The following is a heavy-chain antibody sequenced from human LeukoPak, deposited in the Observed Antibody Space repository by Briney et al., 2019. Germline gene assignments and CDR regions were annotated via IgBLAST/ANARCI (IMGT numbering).Heavy chain of an antibody. Sequence: SQTLSLTCAISGDSVSSNSAAWNWIRQSPSRGLEWLGRTYYRSKWYNDYAVSVKSRITINPDTSKNQFSLQLNSVTPEDTAVYYCAGDRGHFLVGATDSCYYYYYMDVWGKGTTVTVSS. J-gene: IGHJ6*03. CDR1: GDSVSSNSAA. D-gene: IGHD1-26*01. CDR2: TYYRSKWYN. V-gene: IGHV6-1*01. CDR3: AGDRGHFLVGATDSCYYYYYMDV.